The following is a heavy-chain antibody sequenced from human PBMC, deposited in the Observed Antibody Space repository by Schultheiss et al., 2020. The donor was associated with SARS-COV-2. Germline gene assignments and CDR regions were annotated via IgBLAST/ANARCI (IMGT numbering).Heavy chain of an antibody. D-gene: IGHD2-15*01. Sequence: ASVKVSCKASGYTFTSYYMHWVRQAPGQGLEWMGWISAYNGNTNYAQKLQGRVTMTTDTSTSTAYMELRSLRSDDTAVYYCAKIWRSGGSCYPNWGQGTLVTVSS. V-gene: IGHV1-18*04. CDR2: ISAYNGNT. CDR3: AKIWRSGGSCYPN. CDR1: GYTFTSYY. J-gene: IGHJ4*02.